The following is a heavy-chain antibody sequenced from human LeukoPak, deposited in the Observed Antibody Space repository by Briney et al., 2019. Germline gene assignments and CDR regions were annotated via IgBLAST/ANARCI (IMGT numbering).Heavy chain of an antibody. CDR2: IYYSGST. V-gene: IGHV4-59*08. J-gene: IGHJ4*02. CDR1: GGSISSYY. D-gene: IGHD1-26*01. Sequence: SETLSLTCTVSGGSISSYYWSWIRQPPGKGLEWIGYIYYSGSTNYNPSFKSRVTISVDTSKNQFSLKLSSVTAADTAVYYCARGATSYFDYWGQGTLVTVSS. CDR3: ARGATSYFDY.